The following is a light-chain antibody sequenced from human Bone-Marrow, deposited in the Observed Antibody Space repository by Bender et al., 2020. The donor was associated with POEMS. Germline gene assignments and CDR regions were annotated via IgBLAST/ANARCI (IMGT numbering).Light chain of an antibody. V-gene: IGLV2-14*03. CDR1: SSDVGGYNY. Sequence: QSALTQPASVSGSPGQSITISCSGTSSDVGGYNYVSWYQQHPGKVPKLLIYDVTTRPSGVSNRFSGSKSGTSASLAITGLQAEDEGDYYCQSYDNSLGGWVFGGGTKLTVL. CDR3: QSYDNSLGGWV. J-gene: IGLJ3*02. CDR2: DVT.